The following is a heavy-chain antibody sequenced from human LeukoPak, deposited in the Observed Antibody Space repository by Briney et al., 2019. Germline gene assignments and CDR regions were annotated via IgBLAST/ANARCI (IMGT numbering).Heavy chain of an antibody. CDR1: GFTFSRNL. CDR3: ARYGSGSYYNRYFDY. V-gene: IGHV3-48*04. CDR2: ISSSGSTI. J-gene: IGHJ4*02. Sequence: GGSLRLSCAASGFTFSRNLMSWVRQAPGKGLEWVSYISSSGSTIYYADSVKGRFTISRDNAKNSLYLQMNSLRAEDTAVYYCARYGSGSYYNRYFDYWGQGTLVTVSS. D-gene: IGHD3-10*01.